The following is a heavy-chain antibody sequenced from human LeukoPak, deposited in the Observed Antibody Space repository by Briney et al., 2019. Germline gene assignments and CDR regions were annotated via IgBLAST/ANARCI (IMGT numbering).Heavy chain of an antibody. D-gene: IGHD2-2*01. Sequence: GGSLRLSCAASGFTFSSYGMHWVRQAPGKGLEWVAFIRYDGSNKYYADSVKGRFTISRDNSKNTLYLQMNGLRAEDTAVYYCARGRYCSSTSCPKLNWFDPWGQGTLVTVSS. CDR2: IRYDGSNK. CDR1: GFTFSSYG. CDR3: ARGRYCSSTSCPKLNWFDP. V-gene: IGHV3-30*02. J-gene: IGHJ5*02.